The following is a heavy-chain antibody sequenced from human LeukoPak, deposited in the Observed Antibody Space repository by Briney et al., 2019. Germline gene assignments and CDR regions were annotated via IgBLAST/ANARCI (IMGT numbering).Heavy chain of an antibody. D-gene: IGHD6-19*01. CDR3: ARDRKSSGWDYYYYGMDV. V-gene: IGHV3-7*01. Sequence: QTGGSLRLSCLVSGFSVSHNYVSWVRQAPGKGLEWVANIKQDGSEKYYVDSVKGRFTISRDNAKNSLYLQMNSLRAEDTAVYYCARDRKSSGWDYYYYGMDVWGQGTTVTVSS. CDR1: GFSVSHNY. J-gene: IGHJ6*02. CDR2: IKQDGSEK.